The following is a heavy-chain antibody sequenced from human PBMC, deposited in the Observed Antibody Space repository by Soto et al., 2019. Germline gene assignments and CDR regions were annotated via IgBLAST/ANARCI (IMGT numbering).Heavy chain of an antibody. D-gene: IGHD7-27*01. CDR1: GFTFDDYA. V-gene: IGHV3-9*01. J-gene: IGHJ6*03. CDR3: AKDGPNPYYYYYYMDV. Sequence: EVQLVESGGGLVQPGRSLRLSCAASGFTFDDYAMHWVRQAPGKGLEWVSGISWNSGSIGYADSVKGRFTISRDNAKNSLYLQMNSLRAEDTALYYCAKDGPNPYYYYYYMDVWGKGTTVTVSS. CDR2: ISWNSGSI.